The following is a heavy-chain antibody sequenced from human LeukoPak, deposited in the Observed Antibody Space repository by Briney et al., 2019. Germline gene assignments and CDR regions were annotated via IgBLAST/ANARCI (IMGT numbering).Heavy chain of an antibody. V-gene: IGHV3-48*03. J-gene: IGHJ4*02. Sequence: GGSLRLSCAASGFIFSGYDMNWVRQPPGKGLEWVSFISRSGRTIYYADSVKGRFTISRDDARNTLYLQMNSLRAEDTAVYYCARGARAAFDYWGQGTLVTVSS. D-gene: IGHD2-15*01. CDR1: GFIFSGYD. CDR2: ISRSGRTI. CDR3: ARGARAAFDY.